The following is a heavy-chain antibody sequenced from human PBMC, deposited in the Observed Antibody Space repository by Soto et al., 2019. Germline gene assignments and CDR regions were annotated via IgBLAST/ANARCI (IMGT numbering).Heavy chain of an antibody. V-gene: IGHV3-74*01. Sequence: EVQLVESGGGLVQPGGSPRLSCAASGFTFSSYWMHWVRQAPGKGLVWVSRINSDGSSTSYADSVKGRFTISRDNAKNTLYLQMNSLRAEDTAVYYCARVAVVAVAGTWWFDPWGQGTLVTVSS. J-gene: IGHJ5*02. CDR1: GFTFSSYW. D-gene: IGHD6-19*01. CDR3: ARVAVVAVAGTWWFDP. CDR2: INSDGSST.